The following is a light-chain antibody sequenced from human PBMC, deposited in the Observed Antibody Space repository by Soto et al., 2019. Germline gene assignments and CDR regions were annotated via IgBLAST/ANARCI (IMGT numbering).Light chain of an antibody. CDR2: DAS. J-gene: IGKJ2*01. V-gene: IGKV3-11*01. Sequence: EIVLTQSPATLSLSPGERATLSCRASQSVRSYLGWYQQKPGQAPRLLIYDASNRATGIPARFSGSGSGTDFTLTISSLEPEDFAVYYCLQRSNWPYTFGQGTKLEIK. CDR3: LQRSNWPYT. CDR1: QSVRSY.